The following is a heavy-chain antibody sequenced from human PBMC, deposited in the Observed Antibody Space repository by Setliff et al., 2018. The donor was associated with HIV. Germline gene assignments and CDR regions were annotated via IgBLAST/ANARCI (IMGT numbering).Heavy chain of an antibody. J-gene: IGHJ3*02. D-gene: IGHD5-18*01. V-gene: IGHV4-39*02. CDR2: FSYRGNT. CDR3: ARDTAMMDAFDI. CDR1: GDSVSTRNSF. Sequence: SETLSLTCTVSGDSVSTRNSFWGWIRQPPGKGREWNGSFSYRGNTYYNPSLKSRVTISVDTSKNQYSLKLRYVTAADTAVYYGARDTAMMDAFDIWGQGTMVT.